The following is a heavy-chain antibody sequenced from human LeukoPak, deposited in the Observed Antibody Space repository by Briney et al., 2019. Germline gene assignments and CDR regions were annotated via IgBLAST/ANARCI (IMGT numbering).Heavy chain of an antibody. CDR3: ARVGYSSYHDY. J-gene: IGHJ4*02. Sequence: GGSLRHSCAASGFAFSSYWMSWVRQAPGKGLEWVANIKQDGSEKYYVDSVKGRFTISRDNAKNSLYLQMNSLRAEDTAVYYCARVGYSSYHDYWGQGTLVTVSS. D-gene: IGHD5-18*01. CDR2: IKQDGSEK. V-gene: IGHV3-7*01. CDR1: GFAFSSYW.